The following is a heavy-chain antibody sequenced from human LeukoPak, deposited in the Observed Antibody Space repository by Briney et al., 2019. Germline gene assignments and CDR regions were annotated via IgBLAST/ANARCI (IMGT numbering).Heavy chain of an antibody. V-gene: IGHV3-23*01. CDR2: VSGSGNST. Sequence: GGPLRLSCAASGFTFSSYAMSWVRQAPGKGLEWVSGVSGSGNSTYYADSLKGRVTISRDNSKNTVYLQMISLRAEDTAVYYCAKAPPGSSWKNYFDYWGQGTLVTVSS. J-gene: IGHJ4*02. CDR3: AKAPPGSSWKNYFDY. CDR1: GFTFSSYA. D-gene: IGHD6-13*01.